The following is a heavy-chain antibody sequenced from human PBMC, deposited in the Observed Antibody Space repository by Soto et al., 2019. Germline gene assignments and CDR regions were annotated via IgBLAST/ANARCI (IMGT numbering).Heavy chain of an antibody. CDR1: GYSFTSYW. V-gene: IGHV5-51*01. D-gene: IGHD6-6*01. CDR3: ARLIAARNYGMDV. Sequence: PGESLKISCKGSGYSFTSYWIGWVRQMPGKGLEWMGIIYPGVSDTRYSPSFQGQVTISADKSISTAYLQWSSLKASDTAMYYCARLIAARNYGMDVWGQGTTVTVSS. J-gene: IGHJ6*02. CDR2: IYPGVSDT.